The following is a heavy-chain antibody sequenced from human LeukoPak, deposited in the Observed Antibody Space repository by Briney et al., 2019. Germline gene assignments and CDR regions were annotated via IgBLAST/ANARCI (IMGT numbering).Heavy chain of an antibody. CDR2: ISAHNGNT. Sequence: ASVKVSCKASGYTFTNHGITWVRLVPGQGLEWMGSISAHNGNTNYAQTFQGRLTMTMDTSTSTAHMELRSLRSDDTAVYYCARGLGDFWTTPLNWFDPWGQGTLVTASS. J-gene: IGHJ5*02. V-gene: IGHV1-18*01. CDR1: GYTFTNHG. D-gene: IGHD3-3*01. CDR3: ARGLGDFWTTPLNWFDP.